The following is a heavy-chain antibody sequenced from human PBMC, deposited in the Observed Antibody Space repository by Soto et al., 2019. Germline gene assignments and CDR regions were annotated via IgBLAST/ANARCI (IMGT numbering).Heavy chain of an antibody. CDR3: AREPEGIAAALDY. CDR1: GFTFRTYG. V-gene: IGHV3-21*01. Sequence: KTGGSLRLSCAASGFTFRTYGMNWVRRAPGGGLEWVASISSSGSFIYYADSVKGRFTISRDDAEKSLYLQMNSLRAEDTALYYCAREPEGIAAALDYWGQGTLVTVSS. J-gene: IGHJ4*02. CDR2: ISSSGSFI. D-gene: IGHD6-13*01.